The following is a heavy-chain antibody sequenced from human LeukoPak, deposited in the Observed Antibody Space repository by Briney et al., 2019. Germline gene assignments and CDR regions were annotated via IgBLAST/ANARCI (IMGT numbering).Heavy chain of an antibody. CDR1: GFTFDDYA. Sequence: GGSLRLSCAASGFTFDDYAMHWVRHAPGKGLEWVSGISWNSGSIGYADSVKGRFTISRDNAKNSLYLQMNSLRAEDTALYYCAKAYHYYDSSIQHWGQGTLVTVSS. CDR2: ISWNSGSI. CDR3: AKAYHYYDSSIQH. J-gene: IGHJ1*01. D-gene: IGHD3-22*01. V-gene: IGHV3-9*01.